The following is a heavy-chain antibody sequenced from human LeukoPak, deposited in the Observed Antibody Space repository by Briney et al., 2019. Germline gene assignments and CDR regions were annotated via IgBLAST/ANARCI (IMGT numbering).Heavy chain of an antibody. Sequence: PGGSLRLSCAASGFTFSGSAMHWVRQASGKGLEWVGRIRSKANSYATAYAASVKGRFTISRDDSKNTAYLQMNSLKTEDTAVYYCTLAVADAFDIWGQGTMVTVSS. CDR1: GFTFSGSA. D-gene: IGHD6-19*01. CDR3: TLAVADAFDI. CDR2: IRSKANSYAT. V-gene: IGHV3-73*01. J-gene: IGHJ3*02.